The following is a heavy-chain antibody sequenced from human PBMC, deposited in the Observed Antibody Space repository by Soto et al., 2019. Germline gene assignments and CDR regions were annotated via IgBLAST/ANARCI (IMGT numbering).Heavy chain of an antibody. J-gene: IGHJ6*02. CDR1: GYSFTIYW. CDR3: ARHHGSPGSYFGMDV. Sequence: GESLKISCMGSGYSFTIYWINWVRQMPGKGLEWVGIIYPGDSDTRYSPSFQGQVTISADKSISTAYLQWRSLKASDTAMYYCARHHGSPGSYFGMDVWGQGTTVTVSS. CDR2: IYPGDSDT. V-gene: IGHV5-51*01. D-gene: IGHD6-13*01.